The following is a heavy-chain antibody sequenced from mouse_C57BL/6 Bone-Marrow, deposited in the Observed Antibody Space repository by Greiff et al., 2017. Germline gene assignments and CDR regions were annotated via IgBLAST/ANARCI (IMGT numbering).Heavy chain of an antibody. CDR3: ARPLLYGSSYSYYFDY. V-gene: IGHV1-81*01. D-gene: IGHD1-1*01. J-gene: IGHJ2*01. Sequence: VQLQQSGAELARPGASVKLSCKASGYTFTSYGISWVKQSTGQGLEWIGEIYPRSGNTYYNEKFKGKATLTADKSSSTAYMELRSLTSEDSAVYFCARPLLYGSSYSYYFDYWGQGTTLTVSS. CDR1: GYTFTSYG. CDR2: IYPRSGNT.